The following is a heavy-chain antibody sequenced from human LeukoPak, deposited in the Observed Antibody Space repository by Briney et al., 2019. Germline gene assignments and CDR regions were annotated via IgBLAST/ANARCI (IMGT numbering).Heavy chain of an antibody. Sequence: ASVKVSCKASGYTFTGYYMHWVRQAPGQELEWMGRINPNSGGTNYAQKFQGRVTMTRDTSISTAYMELSRLRSDDTAVYYCTRDRGYDYFFDYWGQGTLVTVSS. CDR2: INPNSGGT. CDR1: GYTFTGYY. V-gene: IGHV1-2*06. CDR3: TRDRGYDYFFDY. J-gene: IGHJ4*02. D-gene: IGHD5-12*01.